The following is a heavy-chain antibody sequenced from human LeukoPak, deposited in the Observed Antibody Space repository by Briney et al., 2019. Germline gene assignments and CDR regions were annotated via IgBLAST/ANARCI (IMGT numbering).Heavy chain of an antibody. CDR2: VDPEDGKT. J-gene: IGHJ1*01. V-gene: IGHV1-69-2*01. CDR3: ATPAYAPHKVYFQH. Sequence: GATVKISCKVSGYTFTDYYTHWVQQAPGKGLEWMGLVDPEDGKTIYAEKFQGRVTITADTSTDTAYMELSSLRFEDTAVYYCATPAYAPHKVYFQHWGQGTLVTVSS. CDR1: GYTFTDYY. D-gene: IGHD4-17*01.